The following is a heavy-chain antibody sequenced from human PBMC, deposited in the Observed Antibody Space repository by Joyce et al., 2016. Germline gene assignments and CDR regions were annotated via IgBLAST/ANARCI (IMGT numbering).Heavy chain of an antibody. CDR2: INPNSGET. CDR3: ARTSYVRYDAFDI. CDR1: GYTFTGYY. V-gene: IGHV1-2*06. J-gene: IGHJ3*02. Sequence: QVQVVQSGAEVKKPGASVKVSCKASGYTFTGYYMHWVRQAPGHGHEWMGRINPNSGETDYAQKFQGRVTMTRDASISTAYMELSRLRSDDTSVYYCARTSYVRYDAFDIWGQGTMVTVSS. D-gene: IGHD3-9*01.